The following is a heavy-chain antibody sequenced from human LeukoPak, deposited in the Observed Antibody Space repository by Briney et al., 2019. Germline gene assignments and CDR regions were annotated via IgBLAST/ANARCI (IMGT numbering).Heavy chain of an antibody. V-gene: IGHV4-4*09. D-gene: IGHD5-24*01. CDR3: ARREMATISFDY. J-gene: IGHJ4*02. CDR2: IYTSGST. Sequence: SETLSLTCTVSGGSISDYYWSWIRQPPGKGLEWIGYIYTSGSTNYNPSLKSRVTISVDTSKNQFSLKLSSVTAADAAVYYCARREMATISFDYWGQGTLVTVSS. CDR1: GGSISDYY.